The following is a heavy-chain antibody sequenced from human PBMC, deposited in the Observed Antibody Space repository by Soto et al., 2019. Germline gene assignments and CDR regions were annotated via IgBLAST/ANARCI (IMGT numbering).Heavy chain of an antibody. J-gene: IGHJ4*02. CDR1: GGSISSGGYY. D-gene: IGHD5-12*01. Sequence: QVQLQESGPGLVKPSQTLSLTCTVSGGSISSGGYYWSWIRQQPGKGLEWIGYIHHSGTTYYNPSLKSRVIISVDTSKSQFSLKAKSVTAADTSVYFCARHVGYSGSELQYFDYWGQGTLVTVSS. CDR2: IHHSGTT. CDR3: ARHVGYSGSELQYFDY. V-gene: IGHV4-31*03.